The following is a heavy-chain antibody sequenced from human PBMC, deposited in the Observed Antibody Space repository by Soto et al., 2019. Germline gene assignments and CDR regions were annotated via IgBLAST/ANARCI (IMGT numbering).Heavy chain of an antibody. CDR3: ARAHYYDSSGYFPIAPFDY. Sequence: PGESLKISCKGSGYSFTSYWIGWVRQMPGKGLEWMGIIYPGDSDTRYSPSFQGQVTISADKSISTAYLQWSSLKASDTAMYYCARAHYYDSSGYFPIAPFDYWGQGTLVTVSS. J-gene: IGHJ4*02. CDR1: GYSFTSYW. CDR2: IYPGDSDT. D-gene: IGHD3-22*01. V-gene: IGHV5-51*01.